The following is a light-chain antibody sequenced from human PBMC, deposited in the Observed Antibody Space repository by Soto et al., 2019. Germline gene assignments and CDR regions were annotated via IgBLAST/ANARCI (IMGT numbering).Light chain of an antibody. Sequence: EIVMTQSPVTLSVSPGERATLSCRASQSVNNNLAWYQQKVGQAPRLLIYGVSTRATGIPARFSGSGSETDFTLTISRLEPEDFAVYYCQQYNNWPRTFGQGTKVDIK. J-gene: IGKJ1*01. CDR3: QQYNNWPRT. CDR2: GVS. CDR1: QSVNNN. V-gene: IGKV3-15*01.